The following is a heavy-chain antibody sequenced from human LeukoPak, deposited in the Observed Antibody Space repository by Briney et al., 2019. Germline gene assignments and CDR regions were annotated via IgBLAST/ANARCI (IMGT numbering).Heavy chain of an antibody. D-gene: IGHD5-24*01. V-gene: IGHV4-59*08. CDR2: IYYSGNT. Sequence: SETLSLTCTVSGGSISNKYWSWIRQPPGKGLEWIGYIYYSGNTNYNPSLKSRVTILVDTSKNQFSLKLSSVTAADTAVYYCASPGYNLGYFDYWGQGTLVTVSS. CDR1: GGSISNKY. CDR3: ASPGYNLGYFDY. J-gene: IGHJ4*02.